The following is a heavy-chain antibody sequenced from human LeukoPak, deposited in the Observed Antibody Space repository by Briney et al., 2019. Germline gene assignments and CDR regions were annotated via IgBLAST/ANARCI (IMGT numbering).Heavy chain of an antibody. D-gene: IGHD3-22*01. CDR3: AKGRIITMIVVDLFDY. V-gene: IGHV3-23*01. CDR1: GFAFGSEA. Sequence: SGGSLRLSCAVSGFAFGSEAMSWVRQSPARGLEWVASISPGGGTTYYADYVKGRFTISRDNSNNTLYVQMNSLRAEDTAVYYCAKGRIITMIVVDLFDYWGQGTLVTVSS. CDR2: ISPGGGTT. J-gene: IGHJ4*02.